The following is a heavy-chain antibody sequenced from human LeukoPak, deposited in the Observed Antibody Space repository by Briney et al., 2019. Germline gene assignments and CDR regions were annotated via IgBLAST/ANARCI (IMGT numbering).Heavy chain of an antibody. V-gene: IGHV1-3*01. CDR2: INAGNGNT. CDR1: GYTFTSYA. Sequence: ASVKVSCKASGYTFTSYAMHWVRQAPGQRLEWMGWINAGNGNTKYSQKFQGRVTITRDTSASTAYMELSSLRSEDTAVYYCARVPPYCSSTSCYIDYWGQGTLVTVSS. D-gene: IGHD2-2*02. J-gene: IGHJ4*02. CDR3: ARVPPYCSSTSCYIDY.